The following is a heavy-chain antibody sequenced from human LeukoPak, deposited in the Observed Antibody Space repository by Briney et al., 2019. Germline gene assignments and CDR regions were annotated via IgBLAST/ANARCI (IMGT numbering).Heavy chain of an antibody. CDR1: GGSISSGGYY. CDR2: IYHSGST. V-gene: IGHV4-30-2*01. CDR3: ARENARWFDP. J-gene: IGHJ5*02. Sequence: SETLSLTCTVSGGSISSGGYYWSWIRQPPGKGLEWIGYIYHSGSTYYNPSLKSRVTISVDRSKNQFSLKLSSVTAADTAVYYCARENARWFDPWGQGTLVTVSS.